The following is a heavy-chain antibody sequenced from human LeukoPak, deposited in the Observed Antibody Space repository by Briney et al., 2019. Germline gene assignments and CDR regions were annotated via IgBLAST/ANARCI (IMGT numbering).Heavy chain of an antibody. D-gene: IGHD3-9*01. Sequence: PSETLSLTCTVSGGSISGYYWSWIRQPPGKALEWIAYIDYSGDTNSNPSLKSRVTISVDTSKNQFSLRLNSVTAADTASYYCARHPPGLRYFDPWGQGTLVTVSS. V-gene: IGHV4-59*08. CDR2: IDYSGDT. J-gene: IGHJ5*02. CDR3: ARHPPGLRYFDP. CDR1: GGSISGYY.